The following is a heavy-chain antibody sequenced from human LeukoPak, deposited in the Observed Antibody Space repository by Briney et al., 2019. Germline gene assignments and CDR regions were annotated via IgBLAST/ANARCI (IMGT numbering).Heavy chain of an antibody. D-gene: IGHD2-15*01. CDR1: GFTFNDYA. V-gene: IGHV3-23*01. CDR2: ISGSGGST. Sequence: GRSLRLSCAASGFTFNDYAMSWVRQAPGKGLEWVSAISGSGGSTYYADSVKGRFTISRDNSKNTLYLQMNSLRAEDTAVYYCAKFVVVVAATFENYFDYWGQGTLVTVSS. J-gene: IGHJ4*02. CDR3: AKFVVVVAATFENYFDY.